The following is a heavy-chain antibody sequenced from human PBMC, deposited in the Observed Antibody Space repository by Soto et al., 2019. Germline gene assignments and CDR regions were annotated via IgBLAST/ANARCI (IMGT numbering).Heavy chain of an antibody. CDR1: GGSFSGYY. V-gene: IGHV4-34*01. CDR3: ARRCVRLNTPNNWFDP. CDR2: INHSGST. Sequence: SETLSLTCAVYGGSFSGYYWSWIRQPPGKGLEWIGEINHSGSTNYNPSLKSRVTISVDTSKNQFSLKLSSVTAADTAVYYCARRCVRLNTPNNWFDPWGQGTLVAVSS. J-gene: IGHJ5*02. D-gene: IGHD4-17*01.